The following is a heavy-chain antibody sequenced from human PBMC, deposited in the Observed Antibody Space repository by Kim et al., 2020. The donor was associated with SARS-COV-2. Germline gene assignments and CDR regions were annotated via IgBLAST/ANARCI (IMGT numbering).Heavy chain of an antibody. D-gene: IGHD3-9*01. J-gene: IGHJ4*02. Sequence: SVKVSCKASGGTFSSYAISWVRQAPGQGLEWMGGIIPIFGTANYAQKFQGRVTITADESTSTAYMELSSLRSEDTAVYYCARASALYFDWFKVSFDYWGQGTLVTVSS. CDR1: GGTFSSYA. CDR2: IIPIFGTA. V-gene: IGHV1-69*13. CDR3: ARASALYFDWFKVSFDY.